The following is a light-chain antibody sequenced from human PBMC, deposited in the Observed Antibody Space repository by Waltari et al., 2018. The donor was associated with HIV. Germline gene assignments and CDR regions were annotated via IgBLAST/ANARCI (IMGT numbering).Light chain of an antibody. CDR2: EVS. V-gene: IGLV2-23*02. J-gene: IGLJ1*01. CDR1: SSDVGSYNL. Sequence: QSALTQPASVSGSPGQSITISCTGTSSDVGSYNLVSWYQQHPGKAPELISYEVSKRPSGVSNRFSGSKSGNTASLTISGLQAEDEADYYCCSYAGSGDVFGTGTKVTVL. CDR3: CSYAGSGDV.